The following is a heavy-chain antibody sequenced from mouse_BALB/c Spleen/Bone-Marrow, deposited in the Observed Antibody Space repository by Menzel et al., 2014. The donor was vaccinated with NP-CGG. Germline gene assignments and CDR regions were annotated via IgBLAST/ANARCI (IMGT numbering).Heavy chain of an antibody. CDR2: IHYSGTT. CDR3: ARSLDEGYAMDY. V-gene: IGHV3-1*02. D-gene: IGHD2-10*02. J-gene: IGHJ4*01. Sequence: VQLQQSGPDLVKPSQSLSLTCTVTGYSITSGYSWHWIRQFPGDKLEWMGYIHYSGTTNYNPPLKSRVSITRDTSKNQFFLQLNSVTTEDTATYYCARSLDEGYAMDYWGQGTSVTVSS. CDR1: GYSITSGYS.